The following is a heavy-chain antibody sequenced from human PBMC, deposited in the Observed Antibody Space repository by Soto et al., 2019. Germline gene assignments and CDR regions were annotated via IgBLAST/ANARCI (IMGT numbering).Heavy chain of an antibody. V-gene: IGHV4-39*01. D-gene: IGHD3-22*01. J-gene: IGHJ6*02. Sequence: PSETLSLTCTVSGGSISSSSYYWGWIRQPPGKGLEWIGSIYYSGSTYYNPSLKSQVTISVDTSKNQFSLKLSSVTAADTAVYYCARGLGGYYPYYHYGMDVWGQGTTVTVSS. CDR2: IYYSGST. CDR1: GGSISSSSYY. CDR3: ARGLGGYYPYYHYGMDV.